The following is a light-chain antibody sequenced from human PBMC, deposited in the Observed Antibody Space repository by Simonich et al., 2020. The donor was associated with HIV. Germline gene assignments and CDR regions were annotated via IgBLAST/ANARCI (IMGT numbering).Light chain of an antibody. J-gene: IGKJ2*01. CDR3: QQYYSTSYT. CDR2: WAA. Sequence: DIVMTQSPDSLAVSMGERATIHGKSSQSVLYSSNNKNYLAWYQQKPGQPPKLLFYWAAIRESGVPDRFSGSGSGTDYTLTISSLQAEDVAVYYCQQYYSTSYTFGQGTKLEIK. CDR1: QSVLYSSNNKNY. V-gene: IGKV4-1*01.